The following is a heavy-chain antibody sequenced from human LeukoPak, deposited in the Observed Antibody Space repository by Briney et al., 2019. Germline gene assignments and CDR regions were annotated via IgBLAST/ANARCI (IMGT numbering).Heavy chain of an antibody. CDR1: GCTFSSYS. J-gene: IGHJ4*02. D-gene: IGHD3-10*01. CDR2: ISSSSSYI. Sequence: GGSLRLSCAASGCTFSSYSMNWVRQAPGKGLEWVSPISSSSSYIYYADSVKGRFTISRDNAKNSLYLQMNSLRAEDTAVYYCARSGTHNYYGSGSYYTYWGQGTLVTVSS. V-gene: IGHV3-21*01. CDR3: ARSGTHNYYGSGSYYTY.